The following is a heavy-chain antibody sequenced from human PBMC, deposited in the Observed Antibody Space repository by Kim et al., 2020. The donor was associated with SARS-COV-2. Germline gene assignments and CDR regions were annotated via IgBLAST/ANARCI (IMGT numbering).Heavy chain of an antibody. D-gene: IGHD3-22*01. V-gene: IGHV3-11*04. CDR3: ARSEYYYDSSGYYEPVFDY. J-gene: IGHJ4*02. Sequence: RFTISRDNAKNSLYLQMNSLRAEDTAVYYCARSEYYYDSSGYYEPVFDYWGQGTLVTVSS.